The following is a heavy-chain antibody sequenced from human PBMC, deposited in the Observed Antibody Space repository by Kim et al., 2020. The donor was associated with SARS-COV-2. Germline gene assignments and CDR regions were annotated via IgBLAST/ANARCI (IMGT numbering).Heavy chain of an antibody. V-gene: IGHV4-34*01. CDR1: GGSFSGYY. Sequence: SETLSLTCAIYGGSFSGYYWSWIRQPPGKGLEWIGEINHSGSTNYNPSLKSRVTISVDTSKNQFSLKLSSVTAADTAVYYCARTGQWLPPFLDYWGQGTLVTVSS. CDR2: INHSGST. D-gene: IGHD6-19*01. CDR3: ARTGQWLPPFLDY. J-gene: IGHJ4*02.